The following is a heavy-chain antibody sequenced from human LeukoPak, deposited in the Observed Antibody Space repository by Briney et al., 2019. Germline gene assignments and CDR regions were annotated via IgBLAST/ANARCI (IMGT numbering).Heavy chain of an antibody. CDR1: GFTFSSYA. CDR2: ISGSGGGT. D-gene: IGHD3-9*01. CDR3: ANVGITIGSPNWFDP. Sequence: GGSLRLSCAASGFTFSSYALSWARQAPGKGLEWVSAISGSGGGTYYADSVKGRFTIPRDNSKNTLYLQMNSLRAEDTAVYYCANVGITIGSPNWFDPWGQGTLVTVSS. J-gene: IGHJ5*02. V-gene: IGHV3-23*01.